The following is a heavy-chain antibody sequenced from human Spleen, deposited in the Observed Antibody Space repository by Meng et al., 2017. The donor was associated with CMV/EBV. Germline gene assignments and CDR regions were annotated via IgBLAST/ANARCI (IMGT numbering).Heavy chain of an antibody. D-gene: IGHD3-3*01. J-gene: IGHJ6*02. CDR2: ISSSSSYI. Sequence: GGSLRLSCAASGFTFSSYSMNWVRQAPGKGLEWVSSISSSSSYIYYADSVKGRFTISRDNAKNSLYLQMNSLRAEDTAVYYCARDVDYDFWSGPIPPGYGMDVWGQGTTVTVSS. CDR1: GFTFSSYS. V-gene: IGHV3-21*01. CDR3: ARDVDYDFWSGPIPPGYGMDV.